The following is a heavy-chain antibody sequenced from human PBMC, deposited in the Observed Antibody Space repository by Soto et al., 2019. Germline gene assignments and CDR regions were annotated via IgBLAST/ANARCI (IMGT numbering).Heavy chain of an antibody. CDR2: INPSGGRT. J-gene: IGHJ4*02. V-gene: IGHV1-46*01. CDR1: GYTFTSYY. D-gene: IGHD2-21*02. CDR3: ARGPSCGGDCYLFDY. Sequence: QVLLVQSGAEVTRPGASVKVSCKASGYTFTSYYMHWVRQAPGQGLEWRAMINPSGGRTKNAQIFQGRVTLTRDTSTGTVDMELSSLTSEDTAIYYCARGPSCGGDCYLFDYWGQGTQVTVSS.